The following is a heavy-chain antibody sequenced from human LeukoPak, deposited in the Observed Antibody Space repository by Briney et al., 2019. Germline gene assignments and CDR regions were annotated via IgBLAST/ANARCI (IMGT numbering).Heavy chain of an antibody. Sequence: SETLSLTCTVSGGSIRSYYWSWIRQPPGKGLEWIGYIYYSGSANYNPSLKSRVTMSVDTSKNQFSLKLTSVTAADTAVYYCARTYCSTTSCYYNWFDPWGQGTLVTVSS. D-gene: IGHD2-2*01. CDR2: IYYSGSA. CDR1: GGSIRSYY. CDR3: ARTYCSTTSCYYNWFDP. V-gene: IGHV4-59*12. J-gene: IGHJ5*02.